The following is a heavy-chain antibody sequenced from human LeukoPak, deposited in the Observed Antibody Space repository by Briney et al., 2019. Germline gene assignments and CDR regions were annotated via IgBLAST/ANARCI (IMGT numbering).Heavy chain of an antibody. J-gene: IGHJ6*03. Sequence: SETLSLTCTVSGGSISSSSYYWGWIRQPPGKGLEWIGTIYYSGSTYYNPSLKSRVTISVDTPKNQFSLKLSSVTAADTAVYYCARRASWKYYYHYMDVWGKGTTVTVSS. V-gene: IGHV4-39*01. CDR1: GGSISSSSYY. CDR2: IYYSGST. D-gene: IGHD2-2*01. CDR3: ARRASWKYYYHYMDV.